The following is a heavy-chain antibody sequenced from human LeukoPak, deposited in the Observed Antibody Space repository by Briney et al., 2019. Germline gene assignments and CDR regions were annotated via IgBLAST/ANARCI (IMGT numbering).Heavy chain of an antibody. CDR3: AREVVATYFDY. D-gene: IGHD5-12*01. V-gene: IGHV3-30*03. J-gene: IGHJ4*02. CDR2: ISYDGSNK. CDR1: RFIFSNYG. Sequence: PGGSLRLSCAASRFIFSNYGMHWVRQAPGKGPEWVAVISYDGSNKYYADSVKGRFTISRDDSKNTLYLQMNSLRAEDTAVYYCAREVVATYFDYWGQGTLVTVSS.